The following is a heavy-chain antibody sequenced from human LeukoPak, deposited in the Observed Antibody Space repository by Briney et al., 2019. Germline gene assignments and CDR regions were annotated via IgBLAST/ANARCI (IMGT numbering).Heavy chain of an antibody. V-gene: IGHV3-66*01. CDR3: AMTAVAGTGDY. J-gene: IGHJ4*02. Sequence: GGSLRLSCAPSGFTVSSNYMSWVRQAPGKGLEWVSVIYSGGSTYYADSVKGRFTISRDNSKNTLYLQMNSLRAEDTAVYYCAMTAVAGTGDYWGQGTLVTVSS. D-gene: IGHD6-19*01. CDR2: IYSGGST. CDR1: GFTVSSNY.